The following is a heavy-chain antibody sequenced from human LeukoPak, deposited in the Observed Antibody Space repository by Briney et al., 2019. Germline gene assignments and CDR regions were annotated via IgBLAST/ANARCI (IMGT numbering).Heavy chain of an antibody. CDR2: IKSKTDGGTT. V-gene: IGHV3-15*01. CDR1: GFTFSNAW. J-gene: IGHJ6*02. D-gene: IGHD1-26*01. Sequence: GGSLRLSCAASGFTFSNAWMSWVRQAPGKGLEWVGRIKSKTDGGTTDYAAPVKGRITISRDDSKNTLYLQINSLKTEDTAVYYCTSTLHYYYYGMDVWGQGTTVTVSS. CDR3: TSTLHYYYYGMDV.